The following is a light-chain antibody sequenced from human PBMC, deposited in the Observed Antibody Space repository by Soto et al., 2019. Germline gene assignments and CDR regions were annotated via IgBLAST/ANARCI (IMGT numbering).Light chain of an antibody. CDR3: LQDYNYPFT. V-gene: IGKV1-6*01. J-gene: IGKJ2*01. CDR1: QYISNW. CDR2: GAS. Sequence: IQMTQSPSALSASVGDRVTITCRASQYISNWVAWYQQKPGKAPQILIYGASTLQTGVASRFSGSGSATDFTLTISSLQPEDSAAYYCLQDYNYPFTFGQGTKVDIK.